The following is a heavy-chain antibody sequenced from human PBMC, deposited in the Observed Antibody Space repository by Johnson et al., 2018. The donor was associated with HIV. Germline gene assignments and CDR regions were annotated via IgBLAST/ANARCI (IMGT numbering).Heavy chain of an antibody. Sequence: MMLVESGGGLVQPGGSLRLSCAASGFSVSSNYMSWVRQSPGKGLEWVSVTYSGGSTYYADSVKGRFTVSSDNSKNTLCLQMNSLRVEDTPVSSCASGGPLSGSDECCFDVWGQGTMVTISS. J-gene: IGHJ3*01. V-gene: IGHV3-66*01. D-gene: IGHD1-26*01. CDR2: TYSGGST. CDR3: ASGGPLSGSDECCFDV. CDR1: GFSVSSNY.